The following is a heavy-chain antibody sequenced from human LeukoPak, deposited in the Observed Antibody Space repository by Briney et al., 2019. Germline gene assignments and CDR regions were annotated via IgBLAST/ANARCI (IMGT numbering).Heavy chain of an antibody. J-gene: IGHJ6*04. Sequence: KPGGSLRLSCAASGFTFSSYSMNWVRQAPGKGREWVSSISTSSSYIYYADSVKGRITISRDNARKSLYLQMNSLRAEDTAVYYCAELGITMIGGVWGKGTTVTISS. CDR2: ISTSSSYI. CDR3: AELGITMIGGV. V-gene: IGHV3-21*01. D-gene: IGHD3-10*02. CDR1: GFTFSSYS.